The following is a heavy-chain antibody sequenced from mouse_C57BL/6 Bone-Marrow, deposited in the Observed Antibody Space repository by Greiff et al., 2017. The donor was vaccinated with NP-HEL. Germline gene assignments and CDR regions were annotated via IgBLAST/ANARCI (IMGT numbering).Heavy chain of an antibody. V-gene: IGHV1-82*01. J-gene: IGHJ1*03. CDR1: GYAFSGSW. CDR2: IYPGDGDT. Sequence: QVQLQQSGPELVKPGASVKISCKASGYAFSGSWMNWVKQRPGKGLEWIGRIYPGDGDTTYNGKFKGKATLTADKSSSTAYMQLSSLTSEDSAVYFCARSLEYVPDGRYFSVGGTGTTVTVTA. D-gene: IGHD5-1*01. CDR3: ARSLEYVPDGRYFSV.